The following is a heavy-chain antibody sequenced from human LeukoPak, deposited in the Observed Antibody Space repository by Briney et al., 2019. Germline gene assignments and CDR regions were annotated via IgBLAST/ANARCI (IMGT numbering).Heavy chain of an antibody. V-gene: IGHV4-61*02. D-gene: IGHD5-24*01. Sequence: SETLSLTCTVSGGSISSGSYYWSWIRQPAGKGLEWIGRIYTSGSTHYNPSLKSRVTISVDTSKNQFSLKLSSVTAADTAVYYCARGEGDGFPLDYWGQGTLVTVSS. CDR3: ARGEGDGFPLDY. J-gene: IGHJ4*02. CDR1: GGSISSGSYY. CDR2: IYTSGST.